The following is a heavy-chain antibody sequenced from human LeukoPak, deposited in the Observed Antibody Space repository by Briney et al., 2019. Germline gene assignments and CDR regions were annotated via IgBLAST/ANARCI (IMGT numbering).Heavy chain of an antibody. Sequence: SETLSLTCTVSGGSISSSSYYWGWIRQPPGKGLEWIGSIYYSGSTYYNPSLKSRVTISVDTSKNQFSLKLSSVTAADTAVYYCARHVRSVVVPAAILDAFDIWGQGTMVTASS. D-gene: IGHD2-2*02. CDR1: GGSISSSSYY. J-gene: IGHJ3*02. CDR3: ARHVRSVVVPAAILDAFDI. V-gene: IGHV4-39*01. CDR2: IYYSGST.